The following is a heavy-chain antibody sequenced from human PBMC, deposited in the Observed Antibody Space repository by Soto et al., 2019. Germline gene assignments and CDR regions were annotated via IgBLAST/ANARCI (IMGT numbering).Heavy chain of an antibody. V-gene: IGHV2-70*01. CDR3: ARIVVGATTPYYYYGMDV. D-gene: IGHD1-26*01. Sequence: GSGPTLVNPTQTLTLTCTFSGFSLSTSGMCVSWIRQPPGKALEWLALIDWDDDKYYSTSLKTRHTISKDTSKNQVVHTMTNMDPVDTATYYCARIVVGATTPYYYYGMDVWGQGTTVTVSS. CDR1: GFSLSTSGMC. CDR2: IDWDDDK. J-gene: IGHJ6*02.